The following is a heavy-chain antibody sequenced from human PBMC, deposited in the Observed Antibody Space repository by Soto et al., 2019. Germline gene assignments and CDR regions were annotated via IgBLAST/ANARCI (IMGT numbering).Heavy chain of an antibody. D-gene: IGHD6-13*01. CDR2: ISGSGGST. V-gene: IGHV3-23*01. CDR1: GFTFSSYA. J-gene: IGHJ6*02. Sequence: GGSLRLSCAASGFTFSSYAMSWVRQAPGKGLEWVSAISGSGGSTYYADSVKGRFTISRDNSKNTLYLQMNSLRAEDTAVYYCAKDECQSSASSWHATYYYYGMHVWGPGTTVTVSS. CDR3: AKDECQSSASSWHATYYYYGMHV.